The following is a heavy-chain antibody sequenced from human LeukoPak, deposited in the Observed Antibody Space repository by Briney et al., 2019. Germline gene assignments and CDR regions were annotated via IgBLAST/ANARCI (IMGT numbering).Heavy chain of an antibody. V-gene: IGHV3-20*01. J-gene: IGHJ4*02. Sequence: GGSLRLSCAASGFTFYDYGMSWVRHAPGRGLEWVSDINWNGGSTGYADSVKGRFTISRDNAKNSLYLQMNSLRAEDTALYHCARDKRATTASDYWGQGTLVTVSS. CDR3: ARDKRATTASDY. CDR2: INWNGGST. D-gene: IGHD1-26*01. CDR1: GFTFYDYG.